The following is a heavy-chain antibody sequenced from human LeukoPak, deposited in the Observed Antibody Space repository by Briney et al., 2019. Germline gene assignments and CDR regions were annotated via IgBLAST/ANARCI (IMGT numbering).Heavy chain of an antibody. D-gene: IGHD4-23*01. CDR2: INTNTGNP. CDR1: GYTFTGYY. J-gene: IGHJ1*01. V-gene: IGHV7-4-1*02. CDR3: ARSLLDTVRPFLYGGNTGEYFQH. Sequence: GASVKVSCKASGYTFTGYYMHWVRQAPGQGLEWMGWINTNTGNPTYAQGFTGRFVFSLDTSVSTAYLQISSLKAEDTAAYYCARSLLDTVRPFLYGGNTGEYFQHWGQGTLVTVTS.